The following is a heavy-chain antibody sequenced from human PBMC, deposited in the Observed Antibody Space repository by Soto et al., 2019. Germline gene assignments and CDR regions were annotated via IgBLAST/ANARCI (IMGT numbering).Heavy chain of an antibody. J-gene: IGHJ5*02. CDR2: VYSSGST. CDR1: GGSIRSHS. Sequence: SETLSLTCSVSGGSIRSHSWNWIRQPPGRGLEWIGHVYSSGSTNYNPSLESRVTISVDTSKNQFSLKLTSLTAADTAVYYCARRVQANSAVVQGNWLDPWGQGTLVPSPQ. CDR3: ARRVQANSAVVQGNWLDP. D-gene: IGHD5-18*01. V-gene: IGHV4-59*08.